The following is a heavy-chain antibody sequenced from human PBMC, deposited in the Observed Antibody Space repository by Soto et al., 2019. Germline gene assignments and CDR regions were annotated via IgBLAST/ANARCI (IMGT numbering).Heavy chain of an antibody. CDR3: SRDWEFGF. J-gene: IGHJ4*02. CDR1: GYSFSSFY. Sequence: QVQLVQSGAEVKKPGASVKVSCKASGYSFSSFYMHWVRQAPGQGLEWMGVINPSGDSTTYAQKFQGRVTMTKDTSTRTLYMELSSLTSEETAVYFCSRDWEFGFWGQGTLVTVSS. CDR2: INPSGDST. V-gene: IGHV1-46*01. D-gene: IGHD3-10*01.